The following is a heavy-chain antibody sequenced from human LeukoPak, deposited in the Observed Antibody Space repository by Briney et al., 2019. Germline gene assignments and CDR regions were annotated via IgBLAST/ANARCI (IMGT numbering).Heavy chain of an antibody. V-gene: IGHV1-46*01. CDR2: INPSGGST. Sequence: GASVKVSCKASGYTFTSYYMHWVRQAPGQGLEWMGIINPSGGSTSYAQKFQGRVTMTRDTSTSTVYMELSSLRSEDTAVYYCARDLDYYGSGIPGYYFDYWGQGTLVTVSS. J-gene: IGHJ4*02. D-gene: IGHD3-10*01. CDR1: GYTFTSYY. CDR3: ARDLDYYGSGIPGYYFDY.